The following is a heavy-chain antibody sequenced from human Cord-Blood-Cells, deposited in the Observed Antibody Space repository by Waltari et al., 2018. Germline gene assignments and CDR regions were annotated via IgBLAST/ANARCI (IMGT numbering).Heavy chain of an antibody. CDR1: GFTFSSYW. CDR2: IKQDGSEK. Sequence: EVQLVESGGGLVQPGGSLRLSCAASGFTFSSYWMSWVRQAPGKGLEWVANIKQDGSEKYYVDSVKGRFTISRDNAKNSLYLQMNSLRAEDTAVYYCARDSYYYYYGIDVWGQGTTVTVSS. J-gene: IGHJ6*02. V-gene: IGHV3-7*01. CDR3: ARDSYYYYYGIDV.